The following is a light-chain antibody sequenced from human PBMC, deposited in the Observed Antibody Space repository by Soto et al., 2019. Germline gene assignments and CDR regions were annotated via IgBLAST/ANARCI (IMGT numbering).Light chain of an antibody. CDR2: EVT. V-gene: IGLV2-14*01. CDR1: RSDVGAYNY. Sequence: QSVLTQPASVSGSPGQSIAISCTGTRSDVGAYNYVSWYQQHPGKAPKLMISEVTNRPSGVSDRFSGSKPGNTASLTISGLQAEDEADYYCSSLTSRFTFVFGTGTKVTVL. J-gene: IGLJ1*01. CDR3: SSLTSRFTFV.